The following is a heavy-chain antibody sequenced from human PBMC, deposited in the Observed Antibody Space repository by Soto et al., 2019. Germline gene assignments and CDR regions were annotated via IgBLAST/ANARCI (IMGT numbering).Heavy chain of an antibody. Sequence: GGTLRLSCAASGFTCSSYAMHWVRQAPGKGLEWVAAISYDGSNKYYADSVKCRFPISRDNSKKTLYRQMNSLRAEDTAVYYCARDRGPRSPAYNWSDPWGQGTLVTVSS. V-gene: IGHV3-30-3*01. CDR3: ARDRGPRSPAYNWSDP. CDR1: GFTCSSYA. CDR2: ISYDGSNK. J-gene: IGHJ5*02. D-gene: IGHD2-2*01.